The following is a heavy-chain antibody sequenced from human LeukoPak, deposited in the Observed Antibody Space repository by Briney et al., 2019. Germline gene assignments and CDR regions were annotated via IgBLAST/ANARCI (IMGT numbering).Heavy chain of an antibody. V-gene: IGHV4-34*01. Sequence: SETLSLTCAVYGGSFSGYYWSWTRQPPGKGLEWIGEINHSGSTNYNPSLKSRVTISVDTSKNQFSLKLSSVTAADTAVYYCARGSRARGKSSGWYYYYYYYMDVWGKGTTVTVSS. CDR1: GGSFSGYY. D-gene: IGHD6-19*01. CDR2: INHSGST. CDR3: ARGSRARGKSSGWYYYYYYYMDV. J-gene: IGHJ6*03.